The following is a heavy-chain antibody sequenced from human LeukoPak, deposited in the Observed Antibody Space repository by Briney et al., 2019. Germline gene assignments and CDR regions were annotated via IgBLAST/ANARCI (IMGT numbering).Heavy chain of an antibody. Sequence: ASVKVSCKASGYTFASYYMHWVRQAPGQGLEWMGIINPSGGSTTYAQKFQGRVTMTRDTSTSTVYMELSSLRSEDTAVYYCARDSTRTYYSGTYYFEYWGQGTLVTVSS. CDR1: GYTFASYY. CDR3: ARDSTRTYYSGTYYFEY. D-gene: IGHD5-12*01. CDR2: INPSGGST. V-gene: IGHV1-46*01. J-gene: IGHJ4*02.